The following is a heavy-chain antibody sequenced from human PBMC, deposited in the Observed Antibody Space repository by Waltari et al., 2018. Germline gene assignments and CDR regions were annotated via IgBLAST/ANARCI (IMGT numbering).Heavy chain of an antibody. CDR2: IYTSRTT. D-gene: IGHD6-6*01. J-gene: IGHJ6*03. Sequence: QVQLQESGPGLVKPSETLSLTCTVSSGSISSYYWGWIRQSAGKGLEWIGRIYTSRTTNYHPSLKSRVTMSVDTSKNQFSLKLSSVTAADTAVYYCARGSSSADYYYYMDVWGKGTTVTISS. CDR1: SGSISSYY. V-gene: IGHV4-4*07. CDR3: ARGSSSADYYYYMDV.